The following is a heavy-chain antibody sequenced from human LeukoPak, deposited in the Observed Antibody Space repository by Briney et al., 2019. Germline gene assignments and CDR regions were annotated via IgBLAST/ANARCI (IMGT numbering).Heavy chain of an antibody. J-gene: IGHJ6*03. D-gene: IGHD5-18*01. CDR3: ARRTAMVRDYYYYYYMDV. CDR1: GDSISSSSYY. V-gene: IGHV4-39*01. Sequence: SETLSLTCTVSGDSISSSSYYWGWIRQPPGKGLEWIGSIYYSGSTYYNPSLKSRVTISVDASKNQFSLKLSSVTAADTAVYYCARRTAMVRDYYYYYYMDVWGKGTTVTVSS. CDR2: IYYSGST.